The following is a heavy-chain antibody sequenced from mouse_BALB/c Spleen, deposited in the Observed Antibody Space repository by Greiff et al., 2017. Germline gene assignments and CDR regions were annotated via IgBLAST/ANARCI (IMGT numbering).Heavy chain of an antibody. Sequence: QVQLKQSGAELVRPGVSVKISCKGSGYTFTDYAMHWVKQSHAKSLEWIGVISTYYGDASYNQKFKGKATMTVDKSSSTAYMELARLTSEDSAIYYCAREGARATAYWGQGTLVTVSA. CDR1: GYTFTDYA. D-gene: IGHD3-1*01. J-gene: IGHJ3*01. CDR2: ISTYYGDA. CDR3: AREGARATAY. V-gene: IGHV1S137*01.